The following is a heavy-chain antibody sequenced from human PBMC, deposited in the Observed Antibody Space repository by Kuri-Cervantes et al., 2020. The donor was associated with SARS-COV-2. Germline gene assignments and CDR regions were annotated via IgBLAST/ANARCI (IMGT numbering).Heavy chain of an antibody. CDR2: IIPIFGTA. J-gene: IGHJ4*02. CDR1: GGTFSSYS. V-gene: IGHV1-69*06. CDR3: AVSPRRDGYNYLYYFDY. D-gene: IGHD5-24*01. Sequence: SVQVSCKAAGGTFSSYSISWVRQAPGQGLEWMGGIIPIFGTANYAKKFQGRVMITADKSTSTAYMELSSLRSEDTAVYYCAVSPRRDGYNYLYYFDYWGQGTLVTVSS.